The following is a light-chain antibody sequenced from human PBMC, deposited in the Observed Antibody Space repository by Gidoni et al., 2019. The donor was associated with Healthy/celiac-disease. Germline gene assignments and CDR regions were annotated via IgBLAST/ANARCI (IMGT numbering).Light chain of an antibody. CDR1: QSISSY. CDR3: QQSYSTPAWT. Sequence: DIQLTQSPSSLSASVGDRVTITCRASQSISSYLNWYQQKPGKAPKLLIYAASSVQSGVPSRFSGSGSWTDVTLTISSLQPEDFATYYCQQSYSTPAWTFXQXTKVEIK. J-gene: IGKJ1*01. V-gene: IGKV1-39*01. CDR2: AAS.